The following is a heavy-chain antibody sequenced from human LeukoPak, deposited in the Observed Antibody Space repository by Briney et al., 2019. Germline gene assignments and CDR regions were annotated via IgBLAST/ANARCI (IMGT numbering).Heavy chain of an antibody. CDR1: GCPFDDYD. CDR3: AKDGHLQTTYYYYMGV. J-gene: IGHJ6*03. D-gene: IGHD1/OR15-1a*01. V-gene: IGHV3-43D*03. Sequence: GGSVTLSCGASGCPFDDYDMHGARHATGEALEGVSLISWDGGSTYYADSVKGRFTISRDNSKNSLYLQMNSLRAEDTALYYCAKDGHLQTTYYYYMGVWGKGTTVTVSS. CDR2: ISWDGGST.